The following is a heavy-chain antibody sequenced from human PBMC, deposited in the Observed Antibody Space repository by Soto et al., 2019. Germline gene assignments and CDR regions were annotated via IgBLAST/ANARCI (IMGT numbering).Heavy chain of an antibody. D-gene: IGHD2-21*02. J-gene: IGHJ4*02. CDR3: TKDVADCGGDCFSGFDS. Sequence: GSLRLSCAASGFTFTNSAMNWVRQAPGKGLEWVSTMTGSGGSTYYADSVKGRFTISSDTSKNTVYLHMNSLRAEDTAVYYCTKDVADCGGDCFSGFDSWGQGTLVTV. CDR1: GFTFTNSA. V-gene: IGHV3-23*01. CDR2: MTGSGGST.